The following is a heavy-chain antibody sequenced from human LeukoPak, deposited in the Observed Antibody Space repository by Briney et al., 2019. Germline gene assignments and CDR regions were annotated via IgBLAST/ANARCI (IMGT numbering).Heavy chain of an antibody. Sequence: GGSLRLSCAASGFTFSSYEMNWVRQAPGKGLEWVSYISSSGSTIYYADSVKGRFTISRDNAKNSLYLQINSLRAEDTAVYYCARGYSSPDYWGQGTLVTVSS. D-gene: IGHD5-18*01. J-gene: IGHJ4*02. CDR1: GFTFSSYE. CDR2: ISSSGSTI. V-gene: IGHV3-48*03. CDR3: ARGYSSPDY.